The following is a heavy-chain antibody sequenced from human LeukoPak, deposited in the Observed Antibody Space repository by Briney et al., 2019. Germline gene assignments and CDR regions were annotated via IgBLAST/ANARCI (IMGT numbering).Heavy chain of an antibody. J-gene: IGHJ4*02. V-gene: IGHV1-2*02. CDR3: ARDRIAAADTYYFDY. CDR1: GYTFTGYY. D-gene: IGHD6-13*01. Sequence: ASVKVSCKASGYTFTGYYMHWVRQAPGQGLEWMGWINPNSGGTNYAQKFQGRVTMTRDTSISTAYMELSRLRSDDTAVYYCARDRIAAADTYYFDYWGQGTLVTVSS. CDR2: INPNSGGT.